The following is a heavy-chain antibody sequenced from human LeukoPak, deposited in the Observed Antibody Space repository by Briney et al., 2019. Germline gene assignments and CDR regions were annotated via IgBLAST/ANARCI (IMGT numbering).Heavy chain of an antibody. J-gene: IGHJ4*02. D-gene: IGHD6-19*01. CDR1: GFTVSNNN. CDR3: ARDSSSGWFDY. CDR2: ISSGGST. Sequence: PGGSLRLSCAASGFTVSNNNMNWVRQAPGKGLEWVSVISSGGSTYYEDSVKGRFIISRDNSKNTLYLQMNSLRAEDTDLYYCARDSSSGWFDYWGQGILVTVSS. V-gene: IGHV3-66*01.